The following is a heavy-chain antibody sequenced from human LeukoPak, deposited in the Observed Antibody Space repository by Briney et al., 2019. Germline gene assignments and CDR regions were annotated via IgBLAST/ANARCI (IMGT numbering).Heavy chain of an antibody. V-gene: IGHV3-23*01. CDR3: AKERPNGDYGHWFDP. CDR2: ISGSGDST. CDR1: GFTFSGYA. D-gene: IGHD4-17*01. Sequence: GGSLRLSCAASGFTFSGYAMSWVRQAPGKGLEWVSSISGSGDSTYYADSVKGRFTISRDNSKNTLSLQMNSLRAEDTAVYYCAKERPNGDYGHWFDPWGQGTLVTVSS. J-gene: IGHJ5*02.